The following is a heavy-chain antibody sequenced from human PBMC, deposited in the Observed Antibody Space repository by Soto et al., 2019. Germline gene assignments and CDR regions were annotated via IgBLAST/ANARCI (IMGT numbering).Heavy chain of an antibody. D-gene: IGHD1-1*01. J-gene: IGHJ4*02. CDR1: GGPISSSSYH. V-gene: IGHV4-39*01. Sequence: SETLSLTCTVSGGPISSSSYHWDWVRLPPGKGLEWIGSIYYSGSTYYNPSLKSRATISVDTSKNQFSLKLRSATAADTAVYYCARQRFATTPFDYWGQGALVTVSS. CDR2: IYYSGST. CDR3: ARQRFATTPFDY.